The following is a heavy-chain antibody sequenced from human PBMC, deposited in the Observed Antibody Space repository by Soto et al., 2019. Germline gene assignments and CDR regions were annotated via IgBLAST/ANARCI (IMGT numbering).Heavy chain of an antibody. V-gene: IGHV1-2*02. CDR2: INPNSGGT. CDR1: GYTFTGYY. Sequence: ASVKVSCKASGYTFTGYYMHWVRQAPGQELEWMGWINPNSGGTNYAQKFQGRVTMTRDTSISTAYMELSRLRSDDTAVYYCARDYYCDSSGYYLNYGMDVWGQGTTVTVSS. J-gene: IGHJ6*02. D-gene: IGHD3-22*01. CDR3: ARDYYCDSSGYYLNYGMDV.